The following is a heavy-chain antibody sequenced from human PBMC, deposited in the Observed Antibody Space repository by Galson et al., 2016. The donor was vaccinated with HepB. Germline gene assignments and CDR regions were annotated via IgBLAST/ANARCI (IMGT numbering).Heavy chain of an antibody. CDR2: ISGSSGNT. CDR1: GFTFSNYA. D-gene: IGHD6-13*01. V-gene: IGHV3-23*01. J-gene: IGHJ1*01. CDR3: AMVAIGSSWYLYFQH. Sequence: SLRLSCAASGFTFSNYAMSWVRQAPGKGLEWVSTISGSSGNTYYPDSVKGRFTVSRDNSKNTLSLQMNSLRDEDTAVYYCAMVAIGSSWYLYFQHWGQGTLVTVSS.